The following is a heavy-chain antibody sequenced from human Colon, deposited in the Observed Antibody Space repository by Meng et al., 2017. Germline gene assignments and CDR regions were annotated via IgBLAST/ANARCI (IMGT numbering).Heavy chain of an antibody. CDR3: ARHGGWHFDY. J-gene: IGHJ4*02. V-gene: IGHV4-4*02. CDR2: IYLGGSP. CDR1: GGSISSSQW. D-gene: IGHD6-19*01. Sequence: QVNLQESGPGLVEPSGTLSLTCEVSGGSISSSQWWSWVRQPPGKGLEWIGQIYLGGSPAYSPSLESRITMSVDKSNNQFSLRLRSVTAADTAVYYCARHGGWHFDYWGQGTLVTVSS.